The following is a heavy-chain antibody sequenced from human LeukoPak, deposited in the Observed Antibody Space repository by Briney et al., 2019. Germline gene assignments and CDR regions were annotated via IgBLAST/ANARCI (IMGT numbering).Heavy chain of an antibody. J-gene: IGHJ4*02. CDR1: GFTFDDFT. Sequence: GGSLRLSCAASGFTFDDFTMAWVRQGPGKGLEWVSYIKWNGGDTSYEDSVKGRFTISRDNAKNSLYLQMNSLRAEDTAVYYCARVLDSSGYPDYFDYWGQGTLVTVSS. D-gene: IGHD3-22*01. CDR2: IKWNGGDT. V-gene: IGHV3-20*04. CDR3: ARVLDSSGYPDYFDY.